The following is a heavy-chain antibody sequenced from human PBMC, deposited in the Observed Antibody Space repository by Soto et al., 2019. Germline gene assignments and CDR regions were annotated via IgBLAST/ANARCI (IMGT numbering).Heavy chain of an antibody. CDR1: GYTFTSYV. D-gene: IGHD1-26*01. CDR3: ARASGSSYWFDP. J-gene: IGHJ5*02. CDR2: ISAYNGNT. Sequence: QVQLVQSGAEVKKPGASVKVSCKASGYTFTSYVISWVLQAPGQGLVWMGWISAYNGNTNYAQKLQGRVTITTDTCTSTAYMEMRSLRSDDTAVYYCARASGSSYWFDPWGQGTLVTVSS. V-gene: IGHV1-18*01.